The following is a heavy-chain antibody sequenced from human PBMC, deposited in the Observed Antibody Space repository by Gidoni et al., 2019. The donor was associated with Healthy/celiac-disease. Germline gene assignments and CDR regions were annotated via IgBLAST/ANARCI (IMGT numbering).Heavy chain of an antibody. CDR3: ARERYYYGSGST. D-gene: IGHD3-10*01. Sequence: QVQLQESGPGLVKPSETLSLTCTVSGGSVSSGSYYWSWIRQPPGKGLEWIGYIYYSGSTNYNPSLKSRVTISVDTSKNQFSLKLSSVTAADTAVYYCARERYYYGSGSTWGQGTLVTVSS. CDR2: IYYSGST. CDR1: GGSVSSGSYY. J-gene: IGHJ5*02. V-gene: IGHV4-61*01.